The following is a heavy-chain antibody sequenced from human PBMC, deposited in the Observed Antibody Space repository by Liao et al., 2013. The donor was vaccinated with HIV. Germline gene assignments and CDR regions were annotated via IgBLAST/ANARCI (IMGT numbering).Heavy chain of an antibody. CDR2: IYTSGST. Sequence: VQLQESGPGLVKPSQTLSLTCTVSGGSISSGSYYWSWIRQPAGKGLEWIGRIYTSGSTNYNPSLKSRVTISVDTSKNQFSLRLSSVTAADTAVYYCARLKREGQPSYYFDYWGQGTLVTVSS. CDR1: GGSISSGSYY. D-gene: IGHD1-26*01. CDR3: ARLKREGQPSYYFDY. J-gene: IGHJ4*02. V-gene: IGHV4-61*02.